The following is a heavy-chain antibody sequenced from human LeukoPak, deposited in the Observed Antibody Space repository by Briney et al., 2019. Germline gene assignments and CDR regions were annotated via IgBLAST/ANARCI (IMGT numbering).Heavy chain of an antibody. J-gene: IGHJ4*02. CDR2: ITWNSYNI. V-gene: IGHV3-9*01. CDR3: AKDIGPYGSFFDY. Sequence: GRSLRLSCAASGFTFDGYAMHWVRQAPGKGLEWVSAITWNSYNINYADSVKGRFTISRDNAKNSLYLQMNSLRTEDTVLYYCAKDIGPYGSFFDYWGQGTLVTVSS. D-gene: IGHD3-10*01. CDR1: GFTFDGYA.